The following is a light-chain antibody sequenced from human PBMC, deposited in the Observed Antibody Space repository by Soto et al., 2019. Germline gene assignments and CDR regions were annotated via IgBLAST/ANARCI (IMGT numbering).Light chain of an antibody. CDR3: QQYGSSPKT. CDR2: GAS. J-gene: IGKJ1*01. CDR1: QSVSSSY. V-gene: IGKV3-20*01. Sequence: EIVLTQSPGTLSLFPGERATLSCRASQSVSSSYLAWYQQKPGQTPRLLIYGASSRATGIPDRFSGSGSGTDFTLTISRLEPEDSAVYYCQQYGSSPKTFGQGTKVEIK.